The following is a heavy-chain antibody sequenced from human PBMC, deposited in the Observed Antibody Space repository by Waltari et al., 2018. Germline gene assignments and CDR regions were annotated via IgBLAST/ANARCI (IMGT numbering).Heavy chain of an antibody. CDR2: IGASGDST. CDR1: GFTFNNYA. D-gene: IGHD1-20*01. Sequence: EVQLLDSGGGLVQPGGSLRLSCTTSGFTFNNYAMSWVRQAPGKGRAWFPCIGASGDSTGYADSVKGRFTISRDNSKNTLFLQMNSLRVDDTAIYYCAKKDWGLTGTGLFDYWGQGTLVTVSS. CDR3: AKKDWGLTGTGLFDY. J-gene: IGHJ4*02. V-gene: IGHV3-23*01.